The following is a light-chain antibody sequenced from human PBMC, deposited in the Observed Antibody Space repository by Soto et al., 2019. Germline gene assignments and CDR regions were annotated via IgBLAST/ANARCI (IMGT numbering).Light chain of an antibody. J-gene: IGLJ3*02. V-gene: IGLV2-11*01. CDR2: GVT. CDR3: CSYAGSYNLGV. CDR1: SSDVGGYDF. Sequence: QSVLTQPRSVSGSPGQSVTISCTGTSSDVGGYDFVSWYQQHPGKAPKLMIYGVTKRTSWVPDRFSGAKSGNSASLTISGLRAEDEADYYCCSYAGSYNLGVFGGGTKVTVL.